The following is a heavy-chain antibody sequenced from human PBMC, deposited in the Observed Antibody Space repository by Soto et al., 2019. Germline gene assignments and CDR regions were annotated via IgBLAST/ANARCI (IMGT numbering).Heavy chain of an antibody. CDR1: GGTLSSYA. J-gene: IGHJ6*02. V-gene: IGHV1-69*13. CDR3: PTEHYTLTFSTVMEV. CDR2: IIPIFGTA. Sequence: SVKVSCKASGGTLSSYAISWVRHAPGQGLEWMGGIIPIFGTANYAQKFQGRVTITADESTSTAYMELSSLRSEDTAVYYCPTEHYTLTFSTVMEVWVQGTTVTVSS. D-gene: IGHD3-3*01.